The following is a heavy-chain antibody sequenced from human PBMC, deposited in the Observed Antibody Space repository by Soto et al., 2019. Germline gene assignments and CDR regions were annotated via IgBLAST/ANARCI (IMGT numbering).Heavy chain of an antibody. CDR1: GFTFSSYG. Sequence: PGGSLRLSXAASGFTFSSYGMHWVRQAPGKGLEWVAVISYDGSNKYYADSVKGRFTISRDNSKNTLYLQMNSLRAEDTAVYYCAKVAASPYYYYGMDVWGQGTTVTVSS. CDR2: ISYDGSNK. D-gene: IGHD6-25*01. J-gene: IGHJ6*02. CDR3: AKVAASPYYYYGMDV. V-gene: IGHV3-30*18.